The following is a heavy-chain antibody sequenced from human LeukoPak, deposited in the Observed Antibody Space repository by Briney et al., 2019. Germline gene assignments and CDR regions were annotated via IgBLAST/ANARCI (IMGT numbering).Heavy chain of an antibody. D-gene: IGHD6-6*01. CDR3: ARGGHYSSSGELDY. V-gene: IGHV4-59*01. J-gene: IGHJ4*02. CDR2: IYYSGAT. CDR1: GGSIRSYY. Sequence: SETLSLTCTVSGGSIRSYYWSWIRQPPGKGLEWIGYIYYSGATNYNPSLKSRVTMSVDTSKNQFSLKVSSVAAADTAGYYCARGGHYSSSGELDYWGQGTLVTVSS.